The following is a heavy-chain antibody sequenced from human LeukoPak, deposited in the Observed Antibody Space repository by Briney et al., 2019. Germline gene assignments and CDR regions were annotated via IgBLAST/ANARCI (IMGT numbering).Heavy chain of an antibody. CDR1: GGSISSSSYY. J-gene: IGHJ4*02. D-gene: IGHD3-10*01. CDR2: IYYSGST. Sequence: PSETLSLTCTVSGGSISSSSYYWGWIRQPPGKGLEWIGSIYYSGSTYYNPSLKSRVTISVDTSKNQSSLKLSSVTAADTAVYYCARHDSAVYYGSGSPDYWGQGTLVTVSS. V-gene: IGHV4-39*01. CDR3: ARHDSAVYYGSGSPDY.